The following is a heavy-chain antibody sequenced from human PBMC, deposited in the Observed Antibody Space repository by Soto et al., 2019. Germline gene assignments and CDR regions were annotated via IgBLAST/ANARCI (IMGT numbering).Heavy chain of an antibody. D-gene: IGHD5-12*01. CDR1: GVTFSSYA. V-gene: IGHV1-69*13. Sequence: ASVKVSCKASGVTFSSYAISWVRQAPGQGLEWMGGIIPIFGTANYAQKFQGRVTITADESTSTAYMELSSLRSEDTAVYYCASRDGYNFDYWGQGTLVTVSS. J-gene: IGHJ4*02. CDR2: IIPIFGTA. CDR3: ASRDGYNFDY.